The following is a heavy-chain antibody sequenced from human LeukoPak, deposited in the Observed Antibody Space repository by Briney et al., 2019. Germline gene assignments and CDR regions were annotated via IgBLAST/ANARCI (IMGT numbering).Heavy chain of an antibody. CDR3: ARLGYDSSGYLLFDY. Sequence: SETLSLTCTVSGGSISSGGYYWSWIRQHPGKGLEWIGYIYYSGSTYYNPSLKSRVTISVDTSKNQFSLKLSSVTAADTAVYYCARLGYDSSGYLLFDYWGQGTLVTVSS. V-gene: IGHV4-31*03. D-gene: IGHD3-22*01. J-gene: IGHJ4*02. CDR1: GGSISSGGYY. CDR2: IYYSGST.